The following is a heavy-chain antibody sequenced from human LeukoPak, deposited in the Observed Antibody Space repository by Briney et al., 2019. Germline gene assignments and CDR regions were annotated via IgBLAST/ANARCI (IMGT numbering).Heavy chain of an antibody. J-gene: IGHJ4*02. CDR2: INPSGGSA. D-gene: IGHD3-9*01. V-gene: IGHV1-46*01. CDR3: AREWSTYDILTGYLRS. Sequence: ASVKVSCKASGYTFTSYYMHWVRQAPGQGLEWMGIINPSGGSASYAQKFQGRVTMTRDTSTSTVYMELSSLRSEDTAVYYCAREWSTYDILTGYLRSWGQGTLVTVSS. CDR1: GYTFTSYY.